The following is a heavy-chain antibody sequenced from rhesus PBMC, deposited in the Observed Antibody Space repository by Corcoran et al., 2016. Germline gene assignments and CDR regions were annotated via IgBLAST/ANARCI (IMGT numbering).Heavy chain of an antibody. CDR2: ISYTCGSK. D-gene: IGHD6-31*01. J-gene: IGHJ5-1*01. CDR3: AKGVAAAGWDNRFDV. CDR1: GFTFSSYG. V-gene: IGHV3S5*01. Sequence: EVQLVETGGGLVQPGGSLRLSCAASGFTFSSYGMSWVRQAPGKGLEWVSGISYTCGSKYYADSGKGRFTSSRDNSKNTLSLQRNSLRPEDTAVYYCAKGVAAAGWDNRFDVWGAGVLVTVSS.